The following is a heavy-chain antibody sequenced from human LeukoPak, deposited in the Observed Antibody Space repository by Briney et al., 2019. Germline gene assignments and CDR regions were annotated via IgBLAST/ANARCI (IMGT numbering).Heavy chain of an antibody. Sequence: PGGSLRLSCAASGFTFSSYSMNWVRQAPGKVLEWVATMTRSSTKYYADSVKGRFTISRDNAKNSVYLQMNSLRDEDTAVYSCERAQTMFWEFDGFDIWGRGTKVTVSS. J-gene: IGHJ3*02. CDR1: GFTFSSYS. CDR3: ERAQTMFWEFDGFDI. V-gene: IGHV3-69-1*01. CDR2: MTRSSTK. D-gene: IGHD3-10*02.